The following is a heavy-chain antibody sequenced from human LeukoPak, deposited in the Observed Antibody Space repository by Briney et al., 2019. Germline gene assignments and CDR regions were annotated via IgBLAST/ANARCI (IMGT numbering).Heavy chain of an antibody. V-gene: IGHV3-7*01. J-gene: IGHJ4*02. CDR1: GFTFSRFW. CDR2: IKADGSEK. Sequence: GGSLRLSCAASSGFTFSRFWMNWVRQAPGKGLEWVANIKADGSEKNYVDSVKGRFTISRDNAKKSLYLQMSSLRPDDTAVYYCVSGHYNDYKGQGTLVTASS. CDR3: VSGHYNDY.